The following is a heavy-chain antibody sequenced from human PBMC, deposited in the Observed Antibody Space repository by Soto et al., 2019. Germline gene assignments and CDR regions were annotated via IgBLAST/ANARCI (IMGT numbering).Heavy chain of an antibody. CDR2: IYYSGST. CDR1: GCSISSYY. V-gene: IGHV4-59*08. J-gene: IGHJ5*02. D-gene: IGHD2-2*01. CDR3: ARLGTMPNLFDP. Sequence: SETLSLTCTVSGCSISSYYWSWIRQPPGKGLEWIGYIYYSGSTNYNPSLKSRVTISVDTSKNQFSLKLSSVTAADTAVYYCARLGTMPNLFDPSGQGTLVLVAS.